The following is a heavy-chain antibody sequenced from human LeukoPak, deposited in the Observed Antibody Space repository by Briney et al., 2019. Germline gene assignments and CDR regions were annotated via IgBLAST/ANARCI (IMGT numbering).Heavy chain of an antibody. D-gene: IGHD6-19*01. CDR3: AREYSSGWYGENWFDP. Sequence: SETLSLTCTVSGGSISSYYWSWIRQPPGKGLEWIVYIYYSGSTNYNPSLKSRVTISVDTSKNQFSLKLSSVTAADTAVYYCAREYSSGWYGENWFDPWGQGTLVTVSS. V-gene: IGHV4-59*01. J-gene: IGHJ5*02. CDR2: IYYSGST. CDR1: GGSISSYY.